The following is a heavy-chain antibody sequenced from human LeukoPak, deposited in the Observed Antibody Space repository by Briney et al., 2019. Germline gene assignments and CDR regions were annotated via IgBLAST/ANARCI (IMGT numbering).Heavy chain of an antibody. CDR1: GGSISSYY. J-gene: IGHJ4*02. D-gene: IGHD4-17*01. V-gene: IGHV4-4*07. CDR3: AKEELSYGDSRRNFDY. Sequence: PSETLSLTCTVSGGSISSYYWSWIRQPAGKGLEWIGRIYTSGSTNYNPSLKSRVTMSVDTSKNLFSLKLSSVTAADTAVYYCAKEELSYGDSRRNFDYWGQGTLVTVSS. CDR2: IYTSGST.